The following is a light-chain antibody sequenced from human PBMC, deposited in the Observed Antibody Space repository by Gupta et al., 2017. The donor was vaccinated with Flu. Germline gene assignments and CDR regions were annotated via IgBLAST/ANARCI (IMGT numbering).Light chain of an antibody. CDR3: QVWDSSSDHVV. J-gene: IGLJ2*01. CDR1: NIGSKD. V-gene: IGLV3-21*02. Sequence: GQTARITGGGNNIGSKDVHWYQQKPGQAPVLIVNDDSDRPSGIPERFSGSNSGNTATLTITRVEAGDEADYYCQVWDSSSDHVVFGGGTKLTVL. CDR2: DDS.